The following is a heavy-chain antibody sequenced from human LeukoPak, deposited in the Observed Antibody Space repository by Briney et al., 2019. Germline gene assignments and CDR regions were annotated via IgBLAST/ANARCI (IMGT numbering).Heavy chain of an antibody. CDR1: GGTFSSYA. J-gene: IGHJ4*02. V-gene: IGHV1-69*05. CDR2: IIPIFGTA. D-gene: IGHD3-22*01. Sequence: GASVKVSCKASGGTFSSYAISWVRQAPGQGLEWMGGIIPIFGTANYAQKFQGRVTMTRDMSTSTVYMELSSLRSEDTAVYYCARDGSYYDSSGYYYYPGGFDYWGQGTLVTVSS. CDR3: ARDGSYYDSSGYYYYPGGFDY.